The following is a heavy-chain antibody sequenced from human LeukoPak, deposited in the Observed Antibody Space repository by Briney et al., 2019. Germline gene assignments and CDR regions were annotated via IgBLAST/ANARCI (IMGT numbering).Heavy chain of an antibody. CDR2: ISYSGST. CDR1: GGSFSSDY. CDR3: ARRVYSGSYNWYFDL. V-gene: IGHV4-59*05. D-gene: IGHD1-26*01. J-gene: IGHJ2*01. Sequence: SETLSLTCTVSGGSFSSDYWSWIRQPPGKGLEWIGSISYSGSTYNNPSLKGRVTISVDTSKNQFSLKLSSVTAPDTAVYYCARRVYSGSYNWYFDLWGRGTLVTVSS.